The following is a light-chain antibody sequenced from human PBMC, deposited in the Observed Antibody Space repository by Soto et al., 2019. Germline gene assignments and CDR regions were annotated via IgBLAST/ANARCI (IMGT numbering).Light chain of an antibody. CDR1: QSVTDF. CDR2: DTS. CDR3: QQRSGWPPLT. V-gene: IGKV3-11*01. J-gene: IGKJ4*01. Sequence: EIVLTQSPATRSLSPGERATLSCRASQSVTDFLAWYQQKPGQAPRLLIYDTSNRATGVPARFSGSGSGTDFTLTISSLEPEDSAVYYCQQRSGWPPLTFGGGTKVAIK.